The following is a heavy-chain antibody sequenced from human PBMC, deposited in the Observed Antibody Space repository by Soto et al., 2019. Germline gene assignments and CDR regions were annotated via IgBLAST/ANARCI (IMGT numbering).Heavy chain of an antibody. D-gene: IGHD1-26*01. CDR2: INAGNGNT. CDR3: ARGASPLIDY. CDR1: EYTFTGYA. V-gene: IGHV1-3*01. J-gene: IGHJ4*02. Sequence: QVQLEQSGAEVKKPGASVKVSCKASEYTFTGYAMHWVRQAPGQRLEWMGWINAGNGNTKYSQKFQGRVTITRDTSASTAYMEVSSLRSEDTAVYYCARGASPLIDYWGQGTLVTVSS.